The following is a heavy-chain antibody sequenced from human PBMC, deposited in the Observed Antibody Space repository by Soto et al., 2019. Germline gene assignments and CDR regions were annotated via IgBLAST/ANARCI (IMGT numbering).Heavy chain of an antibody. CDR2: VRTKNNNYAT. CDR1: GFTFSASA. D-gene: IGHD3-22*01. CDR3: TSYDKSGYFYLNY. Sequence: EVQLVESGGGLVQPGSSLRLSCAASGFTFSASAIHWVRQASGKGLEWVGRVRTKNNNYATTYAASVTGRFTISRDDSRTTAFLQMSSLKTEDTAIYYCTSYDKSGYFYLNYWGQGTLVTVSS. J-gene: IGHJ4*02. V-gene: IGHV3-73*02.